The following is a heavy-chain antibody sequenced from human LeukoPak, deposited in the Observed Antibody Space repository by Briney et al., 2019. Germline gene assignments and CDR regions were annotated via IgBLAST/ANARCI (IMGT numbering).Heavy chain of an antibody. CDR1: ALTVSSYW. D-gene: IGHD3-22*01. J-gene: IGHJ3*02. CDR2: IKQGGGEK. Sequence: GGSLRLSCAASALTVSSYWMSWVRQAPGKGLEWVANIKQGGGEKYYVDSVKGQFTISRDNAKNSLYLQMNSLRAEDTAMYYCARSSSGSYGLDAFDIWGQGTMVTVSS. V-gene: IGHV3-7*01. CDR3: ARSSSGSYGLDAFDI.